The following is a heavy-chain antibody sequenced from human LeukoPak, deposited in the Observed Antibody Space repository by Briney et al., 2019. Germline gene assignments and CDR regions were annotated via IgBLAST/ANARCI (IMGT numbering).Heavy chain of an antibody. CDR1: GFTFSSYS. D-gene: IGHD3-22*01. J-gene: IGHJ4*02. Sequence: GGSLRLSCVASGFTFSSYSMNWVRQAPGKGLEWISYITTSGGAKNYADSVKGRFTISRDNAENSLYLQMSSLRAEDTAVYYCARTGSSGYLTLDYWGQGTLVTVSS. CDR3: ARTGSSGYLTLDY. CDR2: ITTSGGAK. V-gene: IGHV3-48*01.